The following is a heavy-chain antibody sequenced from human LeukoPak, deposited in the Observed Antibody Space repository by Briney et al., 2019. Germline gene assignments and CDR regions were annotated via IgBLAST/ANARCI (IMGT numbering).Heavy chain of an antibody. D-gene: IGHD5-12*01. CDR2: IYYSGST. Sequence: SETLSLTCTVSGGSISSSSYYWGWIRQPPGKGLEWIGSIYYSGSTYYNPSLKSRVTISVDTSKNQFSLKLSPVTAADTAVYYCARRGGDRRGYSGYGGYFDYWGQGTLVTVSS. CDR1: GGSISSSSYY. J-gene: IGHJ4*02. V-gene: IGHV4-39*01. CDR3: ARRGGDRRGYSGYGGYFDY.